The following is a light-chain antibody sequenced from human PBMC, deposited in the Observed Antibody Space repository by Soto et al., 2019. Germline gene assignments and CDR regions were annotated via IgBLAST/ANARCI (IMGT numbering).Light chain of an antibody. Sequence: DIQLTQSPSFLSASVGDRVTISCRASQGISDYLAWYQQNPGKAPKLLIYGASTLQSGVPSRFSGSASGTEFTRTISSLQPEDFATYFCQEFNAYPLTFGGGTKLEIK. J-gene: IGKJ4*01. CDR1: QGISDY. CDR2: GAS. V-gene: IGKV1-9*01. CDR3: QEFNAYPLT.